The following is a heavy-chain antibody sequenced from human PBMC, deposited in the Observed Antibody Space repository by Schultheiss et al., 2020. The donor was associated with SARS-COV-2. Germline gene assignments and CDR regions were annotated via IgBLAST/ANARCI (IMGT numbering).Heavy chain of an antibody. J-gene: IGHJ4*02. V-gene: IGHV4-34*01. Sequence: SETLSLTCAVYGGSFSGYYWSWIRQPPGKGLEWIGEINHSGSTNYNPSLKSRVTISVDTSKNQFSLKLSSVTAADTAVYYCARADYGDYRFDYWGQGTLVTVSS. CDR3: ARADYGDYRFDY. CDR1: GGSFSGYY. D-gene: IGHD4-17*01. CDR2: INHSGST.